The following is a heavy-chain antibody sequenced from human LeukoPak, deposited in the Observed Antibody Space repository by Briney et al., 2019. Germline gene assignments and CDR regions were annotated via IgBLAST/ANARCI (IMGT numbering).Heavy chain of an antibody. V-gene: IGHV3-23*01. D-gene: IGHD3-10*01. CDR2: ISGSGTSK. CDR1: GFTFKDYA. Sequence: PGGSLRLSCVASGFTFKDYAISWVRQAPGKGLEWVSAISGSGTSKYYIDSVRGRFTISRDNSKNTLYLQMNSLRAEDTALYYCAKDRSSSGSYFNYWGQGTLVTVSS. J-gene: IGHJ4*02. CDR3: AKDRSSSGSYFNY.